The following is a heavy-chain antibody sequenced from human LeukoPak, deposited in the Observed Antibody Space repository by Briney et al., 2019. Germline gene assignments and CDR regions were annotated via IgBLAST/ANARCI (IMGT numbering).Heavy chain of an antibody. J-gene: IGHJ4*02. CDR1: GVSVSSYY. Sequence: SETLSLTCSVSGVSVSSYYWSWIRQPAGKGLEWIGRIYPSGTTHYNPSLKSRVTMSVDTSKNQFSLKLTSVTAADTAVYYCADDFGDWGQGTLVTVSS. D-gene: IGHD4-17*01. CDR2: IYPSGTT. CDR3: ADDFGD. V-gene: IGHV4-4*07.